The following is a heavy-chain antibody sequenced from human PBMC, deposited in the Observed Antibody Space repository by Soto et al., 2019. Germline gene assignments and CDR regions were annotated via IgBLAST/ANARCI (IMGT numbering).Heavy chain of an antibody. CDR2: ISSSSSYI. J-gene: IGHJ4*02. Sequence: GGSLRLSCAASGFTFSSCSMNWVRQAPGKGLEWVSSISSSSSYIYYADSVKGRFTISRDNAKNSLYLQMNSLRAEDTAVYYCARGSSTSCFDYWGQGTLVTVSS. V-gene: IGHV3-21*01. D-gene: IGHD2-2*01. CDR3: ARGSSTSCFDY. CDR1: GFTFSSCS.